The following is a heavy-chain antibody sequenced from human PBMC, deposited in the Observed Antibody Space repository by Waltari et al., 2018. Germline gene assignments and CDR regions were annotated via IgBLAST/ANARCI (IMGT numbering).Heavy chain of an antibody. D-gene: IGHD1-26*01. CDR1: GGSISSYY. V-gene: IGHV4-4*09. Sequence: QVQLQESGPGLVKPSETLSLTCTVSGGSISSYYWSWIRQPPGKGLEWIGYIYTSGSTNYNPSLKSRVTISVDTSKNQFSLKLSSVTAADTAVYYCARDSGSYFRWYYFDYWGQGTLVTVSS. CDR3: ARDSGSYFRWYYFDY. CDR2: IYTSGST. J-gene: IGHJ4*02.